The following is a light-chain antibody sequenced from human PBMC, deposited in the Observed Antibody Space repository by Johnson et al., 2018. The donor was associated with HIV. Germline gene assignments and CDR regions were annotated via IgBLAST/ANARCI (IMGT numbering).Light chain of an antibody. Sequence: QSVLTQPPSVSAAPGQKVTIYCSGSSSDIGNNYVSWYQQLPGTAPKLLIYENNKRPSGIPDRFSGSQSGTSATLGITGPQTGDEADYYCGTWDSSLSAVVFGTGTKVTVL. CDR2: ENN. CDR3: GTWDSSLSAVV. J-gene: IGLJ1*01. V-gene: IGLV1-51*02. CDR1: SSDIGNNY.